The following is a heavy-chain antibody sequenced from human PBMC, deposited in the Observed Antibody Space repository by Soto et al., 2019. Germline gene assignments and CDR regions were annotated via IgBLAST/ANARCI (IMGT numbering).Heavy chain of an antibody. V-gene: IGHV1-69*01. CDR3: ARASTSYSSSWPYYYYYYGMDV. CDR1: GFTFSSYA. Sequence: VCCKASGFTFSSYAIIGVRHAPGQGLEWMGGIIPIFGTANYAQKFQGRVTITADESTSTAYMELSSLRSEDTAVYYCARASTSYSSSWPYYYYYYGMDVWAQGTTVTVS. J-gene: IGHJ6*02. D-gene: IGHD6-13*01. CDR2: IIPIFGTA.